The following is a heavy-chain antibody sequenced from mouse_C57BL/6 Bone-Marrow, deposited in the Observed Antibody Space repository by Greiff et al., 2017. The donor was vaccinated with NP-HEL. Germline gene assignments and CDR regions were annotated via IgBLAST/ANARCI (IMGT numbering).Heavy chain of an antibody. Sequence: QVQLQQSGPELVKPGASVKISCKASGSAFSSSWMNWVKQRPGKGLEWIGRIYPGDGDTNYNGKFKGKATLTADKSSSTAYMQLSSLTSEDSAVYFCARFYWYFDVWGTGTTVTVSS. CDR2: IYPGDGDT. CDR1: GSAFSSSW. V-gene: IGHV1-82*01. CDR3: ARFYWYFDV. J-gene: IGHJ1*03.